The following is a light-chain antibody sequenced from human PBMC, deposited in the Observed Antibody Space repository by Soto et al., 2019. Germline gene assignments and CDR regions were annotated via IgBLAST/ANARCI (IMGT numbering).Light chain of an antibody. CDR3: QQTDSTPQT. CDR1: QSIRNY. V-gene: IGKV1-39*01. Sequence: DIQMTQSPSSLSASVGDRVTISCRASQSIRNYVSWNQQKPGTAPKLLIRAASTLQSGVPSRFSGSGSGTDFTLTISSLQIEDFATYFCQQTDSTPQTFGQGTNVEI. CDR2: AAS. J-gene: IGKJ1*01.